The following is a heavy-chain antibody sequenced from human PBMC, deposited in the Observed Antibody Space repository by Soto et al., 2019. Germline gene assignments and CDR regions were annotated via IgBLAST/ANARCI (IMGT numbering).Heavy chain of an antibody. CDR2: IYSGGST. Sequence: EVQLVESGGGLVQPGGSLRLSCAASGFTVSSNYMSWVRQAPGKGLEWVSVIYSGGSTYYADSVKGRFTISRDNSKNTRCXXMXSQXAEDTAVYYCAREDIVVVPAAGMGHGGYSYYVMDVWGQGTTVTVSS. J-gene: IGHJ6*02. CDR3: AREDIVVVPAAGMGHGGYSYYVMDV. D-gene: IGHD2-2*01. V-gene: IGHV3-66*01. CDR1: GFTVSSNY.